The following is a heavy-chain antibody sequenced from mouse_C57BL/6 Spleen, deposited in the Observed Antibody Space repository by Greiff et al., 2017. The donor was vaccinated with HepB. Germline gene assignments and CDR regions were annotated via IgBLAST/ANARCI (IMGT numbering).Heavy chain of an antibody. D-gene: IGHD2-1*01. Sequence: QVQLKQSGAELARPGASVKLSCKASGYTFTSYGISWVKQRTGQGLEWIGEIYPRSGNTYYNEKFKGKATLTADKSSSTAYMELRSLTSEDSAVYFCARFHYGNYSMDYWGQRTSVTVSS. V-gene: IGHV1-81*01. CDR2: IYPRSGNT. CDR3: ARFHYGNYSMDY. CDR1: GYTFTSYG. J-gene: IGHJ4*01.